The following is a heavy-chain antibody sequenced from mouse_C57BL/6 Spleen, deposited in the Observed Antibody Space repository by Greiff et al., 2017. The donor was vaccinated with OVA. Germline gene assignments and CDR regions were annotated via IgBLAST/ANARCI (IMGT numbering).Heavy chain of an antibody. V-gene: IGHV1-69*01. D-gene: IGHD2-3*01. CDR1: GYTFTSYW. Sequence: QVQLQQPGAELVMPGASVKLSCKASGYTFTSYWMHWVKQRPGQGLEWIGEIDPSDSYNNYNQKLKGKSKLTVDKSSSTAYMQLSSLTSEDSAVYYCATRYYRNFDYWGQGTTLTVSS. CDR3: ATRYYRNFDY. J-gene: IGHJ2*01. CDR2: IDPSDSYN.